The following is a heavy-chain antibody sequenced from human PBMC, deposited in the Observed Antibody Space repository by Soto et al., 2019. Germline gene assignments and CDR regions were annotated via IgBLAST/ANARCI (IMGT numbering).Heavy chain of an antibody. D-gene: IGHD1-26*01. J-gene: IGHJ4*02. CDR1: GYTFTSYG. Sequence: ASVKVSCKASGYTFTSYGISWVRQAPGQGLEWMGWISTYNGRTNSAQKLQGRVTMTTDTSTTTAYMELRSLRSDDTAVYYCARDLGGGRYYLDCWGQGTLVTVSS. V-gene: IGHV1-18*01. CDR3: ARDLGGGRYYLDC. CDR2: ISTYNGRT.